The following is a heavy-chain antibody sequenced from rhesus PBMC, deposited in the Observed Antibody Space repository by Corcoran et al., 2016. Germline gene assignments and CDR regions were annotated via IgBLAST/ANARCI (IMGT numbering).Heavy chain of an antibody. CDR3: VRNPAGGCGSTDCPYYFDY. D-gene: IGHD2-15*01. Sequence: HVQLQESGPGPVKPSETLSLTCACSCCSIRGYYWNWIRHPPRKGLEWIGYIGGIQGNTWYNHDSKRRVTIETDKSKNQVSRKRTSVTAADTAVYYCVRNPAGGCGSTDCPYYFDYWGQGVLVTVSS. CDR1: CCSIRGYY. V-gene: IGHV4-165*02. J-gene: IGHJ4*01. CDR2: IGGIQGNT.